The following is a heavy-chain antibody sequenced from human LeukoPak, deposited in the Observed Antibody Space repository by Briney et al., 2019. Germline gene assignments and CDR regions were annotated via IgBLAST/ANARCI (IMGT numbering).Heavy chain of an antibody. D-gene: IGHD2-15*01. V-gene: IGHV3-7*01. CDR1: GFIFNNYW. CDR2: IKQDGSEK. J-gene: IGHJ3*02. Sequence: GGSLRLSCAASGFIFNNYWTTWVRQAPGKGLAWVANIKQDGSEKYYVDSVKGRFTISRDNVKNLLSLQMSSLRGEDTAVYFCARVNPLLAPGAFDIWGQGTMVAVSS. CDR3: ARVNPLLAPGAFDI.